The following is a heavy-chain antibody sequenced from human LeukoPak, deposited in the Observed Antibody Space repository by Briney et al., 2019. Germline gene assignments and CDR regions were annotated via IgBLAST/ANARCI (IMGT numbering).Heavy chain of an antibody. CDR1: GFTFSSYG. J-gene: IGHJ4*02. D-gene: IGHD4-17*01. Sequence: GGSLRLSCAASGFTFSSYGMHWVRQAPGKGLEWVAVISYDGSNKYYADSVKGRFTISRDNSKNTLYLQMNGLRAEDTAVYYCAKGVTTTVTTYFDYWGQGTLVTVSS. CDR2: ISYDGSNK. CDR3: AKGVTTTVTTYFDY. V-gene: IGHV3-30*18.